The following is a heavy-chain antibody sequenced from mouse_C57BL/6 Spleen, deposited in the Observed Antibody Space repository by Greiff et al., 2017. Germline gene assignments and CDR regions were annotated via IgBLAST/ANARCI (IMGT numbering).Heavy chain of an antibody. CDR1: GYTFTSYW. V-gene: IGHV1-55*01. D-gene: IGHD1-1*01. CDR2: IYPGSGST. J-gene: IGHJ4*01. Sequence: VQLQQPGAELVKPGASVKMSCKASGYTFTSYWITWVKQRPGQGLEWIGDIYPGSGSTNYNEKFKSKATLTVDTSSSTAYMQLSSLTSEDSAVYYCANLYGSSLYAMDYWGQGTSVTVSS. CDR3: ANLYGSSLYAMDY.